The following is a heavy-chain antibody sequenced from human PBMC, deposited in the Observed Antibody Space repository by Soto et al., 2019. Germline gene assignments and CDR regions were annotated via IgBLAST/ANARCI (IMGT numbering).Heavy chain of an antibody. CDR2: VNPSGDST. D-gene: IGHD6-6*01. V-gene: IGHV1-46*01. J-gene: IGHJ3*02. CDR3: ARVRAARRVDALDI. CDR1: GYTFTNYY. Sequence: QVQLVQSGAEAKKPGASVKVSCKASGYTFTNYYIHWVRQAPGQGLEWMGIVNPSGDSTSYAQKFQGRVTMTRDTSTSTVYMELSSLRSEDTAVYYCARVRAARRVDALDIWGQGTMVTVSS.